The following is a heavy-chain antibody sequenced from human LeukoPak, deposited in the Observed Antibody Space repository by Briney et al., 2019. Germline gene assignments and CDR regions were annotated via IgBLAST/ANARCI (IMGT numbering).Heavy chain of an antibody. Sequence: SETLSLTCAVYGGSFRGYYWSWIRQPPGKGLEWIGSIYYCGGTYYNPSLKSRVTISVDTSKNQFSLKLSSVTAAAPAVYYCARDRPEHYYDSSGPFDPWGQGTLVTVSS. D-gene: IGHD3-22*01. J-gene: IGHJ5*02. V-gene: IGHV4-34*01. CDR1: GGSFRGYY. CDR2: IYYCGGT. CDR3: ARDRPEHYYDSSGPFDP.